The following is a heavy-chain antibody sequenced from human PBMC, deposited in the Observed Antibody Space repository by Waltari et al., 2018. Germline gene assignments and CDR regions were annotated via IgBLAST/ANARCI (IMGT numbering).Heavy chain of an antibody. J-gene: IGHJ6*02. CDR2: TSSDGILK. V-gene: IGHV3-74*01. D-gene: IGHD3-10*01. CDR1: GVTFSSYW. Sequence: EVQLVESGGDLVQPGGSLRLSCAASGVTFSSYWMHWVRQAPGMGLVWFSRTSSDGILKTSADSGKGRFTISRDNAKNTLYLQMNSLRAEDTAVYYCARQWFRDVWGQGTTVTVSS. CDR3: ARQWFRDV.